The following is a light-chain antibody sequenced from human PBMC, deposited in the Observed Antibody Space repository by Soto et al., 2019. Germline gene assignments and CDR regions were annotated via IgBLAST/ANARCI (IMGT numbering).Light chain of an antibody. J-gene: IGLJ1*01. CDR2: DVS. CDR1: SSDVGGYNY. Sequence: QSVLTQPRSVSGSPGQSVTISCSGSSSDVGGYNYVSWYRQYPGKAPKLMIYDVSKRPSGVPDRFSGSKSDNTASLTISGLQAEDEADYYCCSYAGRYTYIFGTGTKLTVL. CDR3: CSYAGRYTYI. V-gene: IGLV2-11*01.